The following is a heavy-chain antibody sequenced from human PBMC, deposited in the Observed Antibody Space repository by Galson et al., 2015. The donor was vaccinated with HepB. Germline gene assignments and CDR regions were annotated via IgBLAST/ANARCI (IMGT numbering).Heavy chain of an antibody. V-gene: IGHV3-30*04. J-gene: IGHJ4*02. CDR2: VSSDENNI. CDR1: GFTFSAFA. CDR3: ARTFYFDY. Sequence: SLRLSCAASGFTFSAFAMHWVRQTPGKGLEWVALVSSDENNIYYADSVRGRFTISRDNSRDTLYLQMNSLRAEDTAVYYCARTFYFDYWGQGTLVTVSP.